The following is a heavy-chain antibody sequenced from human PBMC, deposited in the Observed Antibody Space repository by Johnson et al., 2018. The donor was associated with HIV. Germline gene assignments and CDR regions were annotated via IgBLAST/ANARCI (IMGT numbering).Heavy chain of an antibody. CDR2: VSGGDL. Sequence: VQLVESGGGLVQPGGSLRLSCAASGFTVSSNYMSWVRQAPGKGLEWVSSVSGGDLYYAYSRKGRFTISRDNSNNTVHLQMKSLRPEDTAVYYCAPQLGIGDAFDIWGQGTMVTVSS. J-gene: IGHJ3*02. CDR3: APQLGIGDAFDI. V-gene: IGHV3-38-3*01. D-gene: IGHD7-27*01. CDR1: GFTVSSNY.